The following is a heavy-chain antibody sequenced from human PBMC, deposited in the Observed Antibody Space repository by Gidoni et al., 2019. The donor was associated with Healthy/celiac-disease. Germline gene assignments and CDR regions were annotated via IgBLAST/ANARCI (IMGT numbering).Heavy chain of an antibody. CDR1: GFTFSSYG. V-gene: IGHV3-33*01. CDR2: IWYDGSNK. Sequence: GFTFSSYGMPWVRQAPGKGLAWVAVIWYDGSNKYYADSVKGRFTISRDNSKNTLYLQMNSLRAEDTAVYYCARDQAASYGLDYFDYWGQGTLVTVSS. J-gene: IGHJ4*02. D-gene: IGHD5-18*01. CDR3: ARDQAASYGLDYFDY.